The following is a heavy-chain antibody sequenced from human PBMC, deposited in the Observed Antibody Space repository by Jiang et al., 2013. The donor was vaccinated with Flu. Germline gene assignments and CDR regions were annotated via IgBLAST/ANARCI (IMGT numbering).Heavy chain of an antibody. Sequence: EWIGSIYYSGSTYYNPSLKSRVTISVDTSKNQFSLKLSSVTAADTAVYYCARHPGRWSFDYVGPREPVVTVSS. V-gene: IGHV4-39*01. J-gene: IGHJ4*02. D-gene: IGHD6-13*01. CDR2: IYYSGST. CDR3: ARHPGRWSFDY.